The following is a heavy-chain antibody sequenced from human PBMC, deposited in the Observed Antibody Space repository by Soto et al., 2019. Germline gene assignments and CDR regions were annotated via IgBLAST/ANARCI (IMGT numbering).Heavy chain of an antibody. D-gene: IGHD3-22*01. CDR2: MSPGGNSQ. J-gene: IGHJ4*02. CDR3: ASGAAFYYDTSRY. Sequence: VGSLRLSCAAPGFNFNIHALHWIRQAPGEGLEWVAVMSPGGNSQYYADSVKGRFTISRDTSKSTLYLQMTSLRPEDTAVYYCASGAAFYYDTSRYWGQGTLVTVSS. CDR1: GFNFNIHA. V-gene: IGHV3-30-3*01.